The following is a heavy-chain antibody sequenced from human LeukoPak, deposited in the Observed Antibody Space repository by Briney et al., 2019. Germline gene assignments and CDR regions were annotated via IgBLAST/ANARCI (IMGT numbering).Heavy chain of an antibody. V-gene: IGHV4-39*01. CDR2: IYYSGST. CDR3: ARLGYCSSTSCPFDY. Sequence: PSETLSLTCTVSGGSISSSSYYWGWIRQPPGKGLEWIGSIYYSGSTYYNPSLKSRVTISVDTSKNQFSLKLSSVTAADTAVYYCARLGYCSSTSCPFDYWGQGTLVTVSS. D-gene: IGHD2-2*01. J-gene: IGHJ4*02. CDR1: GGSISSSSYY.